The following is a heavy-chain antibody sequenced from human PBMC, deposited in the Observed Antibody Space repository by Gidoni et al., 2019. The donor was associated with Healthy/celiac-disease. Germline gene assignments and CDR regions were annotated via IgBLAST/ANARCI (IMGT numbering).Heavy chain of an antibody. V-gene: IGHV3-21*01. J-gene: IGHJ6*02. CDR2: ISSSSSYI. Sequence: EVQLVESGGGLVKPGGSLRLSCAASGFTFSSYSMNWVRQAPGKGLEWVSSISSSSSYIYYADSVKGRFTISRDNAKNSLYLQMNSLRAEDTAVYYCARDPVGIVVVVAATLPNYYGMDVWGQGTTVTVSS. CDR3: ARDPVGIVVVVAATLPNYYGMDV. CDR1: GFTFSSYS. D-gene: IGHD2-15*01.